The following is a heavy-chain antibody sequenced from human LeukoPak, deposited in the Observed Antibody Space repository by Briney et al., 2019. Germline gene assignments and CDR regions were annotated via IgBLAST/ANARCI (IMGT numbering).Heavy chain of an antibody. CDR3: ARDYTTTGRYYYYMDV. V-gene: IGHV5-51*01. D-gene: IGHD3-3*01. CDR1: GSIITSYW. Sequence: GASLQISCEGSGSIITSYWIGLVRQLPGKGLEWMGIVYPGDSDTRYSPSFQGQVTISADKSISTAYLQWSSLKASDTAMYYCARDYTTTGRYYYYMDVWGKGTTVTASS. J-gene: IGHJ6*03. CDR2: VYPGDSDT.